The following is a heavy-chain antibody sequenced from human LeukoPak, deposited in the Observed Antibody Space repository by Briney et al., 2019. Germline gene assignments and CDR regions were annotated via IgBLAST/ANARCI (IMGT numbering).Heavy chain of an antibody. CDR2: INHSGST. CDR1: GGSFSGYY. D-gene: IGHD5-18*01. CDR3: ARGFGYSYGSRYYYYGMDV. V-gene: IGHV4-34*01. J-gene: IGHJ6*04. Sequence: PSETLSLTCAVYGGSFSGYYWSWIRQPPGKGLEWTGEINHSGSTNYNPSLKSRVTISVDTSKNQFSLKLSSVTAADTAVYYCARGFGYSYGSRYYYYGMDVWGKGTTVTVSS.